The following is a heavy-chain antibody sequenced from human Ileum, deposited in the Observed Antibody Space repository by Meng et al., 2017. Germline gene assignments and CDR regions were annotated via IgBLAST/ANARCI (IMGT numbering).Heavy chain of an antibody. CDR2: IYHSGSP. J-gene: IGHJ5*01. CDR3: ARVVGGPASMSGWFDP. Sequence: PRLVHASAHPALASALPGCSISSSTGVTLCRPAPVKGLEWIGEIYHSGSPNYNPSLKSRVTISVDKSQNQFSLKLNSVTAADTAVYYCARVVGGPASMSGWFDPWGQGTLVTVSS. D-gene: IGHD2-2*01. CDR1: GCSISSSTG. V-gene: IGHV4-4*02.